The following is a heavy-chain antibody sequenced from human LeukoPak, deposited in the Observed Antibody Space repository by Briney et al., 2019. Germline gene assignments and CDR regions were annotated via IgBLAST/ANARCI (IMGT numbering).Heavy chain of an antibody. CDR3: AKDLRGTGAFDM. D-gene: IGHD3-10*01. CDR2: ITWNSGDV. V-gene: IGHV3-9*01. J-gene: IGHJ3*02. Sequence: GGSLRLSCAASGFPFDGYVIHWVRQVPGKGLEWVSNITWNSGDVVYADSVKGRFTISRDNAKNSLYPQMNSLRLEDTALYFCAKDLRGTGAFDMWGQGTLVTVSP. CDR1: GFPFDGYV.